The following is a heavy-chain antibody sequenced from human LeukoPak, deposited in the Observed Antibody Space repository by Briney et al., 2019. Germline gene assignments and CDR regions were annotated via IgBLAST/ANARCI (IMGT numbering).Heavy chain of an antibody. D-gene: IGHD3-3*01. CDR1: GGSFSGYY. CDR3: ARGRVDDFWSGLFDY. J-gene: IGHJ4*02. V-gene: IGHV4-34*01. CDR2: INHSGST. Sequence: PSETLSLXCAVYGGSFSGYYWSWIRQPPGKGLEWIGEINHSGSTNYNPSLKSRVTISVDTSKNQFSLKLSSVTAADTAVYYCARGRVDDFWSGLFDYWGQGTLVTVSS.